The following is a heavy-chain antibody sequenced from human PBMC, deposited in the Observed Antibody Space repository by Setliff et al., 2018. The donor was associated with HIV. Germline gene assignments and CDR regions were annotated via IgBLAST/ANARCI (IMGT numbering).Heavy chain of an antibody. D-gene: IGHD6-19*01. V-gene: IGHV1-18*01. J-gene: IGHJ3*01. CDR2: ISGYNGNT. CDR1: GYTFTSYG. Sequence: GASVKVSCKASGYTFTSYGISWVRQAPGQGLEWMGWISGYNGNTKYVQKYQGRVTMTTDTSTSKVYMEPRTLRSDDTAVYYCARVPYRSAWFSGGHDAFDVWGQGTMVTVSS. CDR3: ARVPYRSAWFSGGHDAFDV.